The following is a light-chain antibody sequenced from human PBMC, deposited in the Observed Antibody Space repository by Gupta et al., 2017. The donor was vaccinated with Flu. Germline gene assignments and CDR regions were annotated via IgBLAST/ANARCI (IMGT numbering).Light chain of an antibody. J-gene: IGKJ1*01. V-gene: IGKV1-39*01. CDR2: AAS. CDR1: QSVNKY. Sequence: DIELTQSPSTLSVSVGDRATITCRASQSVNKYVNWYQHKPGKAPKLLIYAASSLQSGVPSRFSGSGSGTDFTLTISTLQPEDFATYFCQQTNNCPWTFGRGTKVEI. CDR3: QQTNNCPWT.